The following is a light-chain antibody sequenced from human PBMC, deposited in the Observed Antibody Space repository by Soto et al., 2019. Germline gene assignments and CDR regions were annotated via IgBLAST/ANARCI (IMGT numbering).Light chain of an antibody. CDR3: CSYGGSYTWV. V-gene: IGLV2-11*01. CDR1: SGDIGTYNY. J-gene: IGLJ3*02. Sequence: QSALTQPRSVSGSPGQSVTISCTGTSGDIGTYNYVSWHQQRPGQAPKLMIYDVSKRPSGVPDRFSGSKYANTASLTIYGLQAEDEADYYCCSYGGSYTWVFGGGTKLTVL. CDR2: DVS.